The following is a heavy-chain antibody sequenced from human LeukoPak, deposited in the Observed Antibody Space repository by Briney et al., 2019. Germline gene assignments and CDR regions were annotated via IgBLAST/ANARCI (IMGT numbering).Heavy chain of an antibody. J-gene: IGHJ6*03. CDR3: AREYGGGYMDV. CDR2: IWSDGRDQ. D-gene: IGHD4/OR15-4a*01. Sequence: PGRSLRLSCAASGFSFSNYAMHWVRQAPGKGLEWVAVIWSDGRDQRFGDSVKGRSTISRDNSKNMVFLEMNSLRVEDPAVYYCAREYGGGYMDVWGKGTTVTVSS. CDR1: GFSFSNYA. V-gene: IGHV3-33*01.